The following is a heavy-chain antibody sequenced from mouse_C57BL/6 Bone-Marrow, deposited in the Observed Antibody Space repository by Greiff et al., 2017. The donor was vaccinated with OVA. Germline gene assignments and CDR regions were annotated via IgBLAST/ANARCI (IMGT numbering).Heavy chain of an antibody. J-gene: IGHJ2*01. CDR3: TGNNWDGYYFDY. CDR2: IRLKSDNYAT. Sequence: EVQLVESGGGLVQPGGSMKLSCVASGFTFSNYWMNWVRQSPEKGLEWVAQIRLKSDNYATHYAESVKGRFTISRDDSKSSVYLQMNNLRAEDTGIYYCTGNNWDGYYFDYWGQGTTLTVSS. CDR1: GFTFSNYW. V-gene: IGHV6-3*01. D-gene: IGHD4-1*01.